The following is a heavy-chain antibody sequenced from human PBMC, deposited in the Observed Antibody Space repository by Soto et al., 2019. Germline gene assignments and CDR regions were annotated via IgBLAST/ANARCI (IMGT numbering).Heavy chain of an antibody. CDR2: ISAYNGNT. V-gene: IGHV1-18*01. D-gene: IGHD4-17*01. J-gene: IGHJ5*02. Sequence: QVQLVQSGAEVKKPGASVKVSCKASGYTFTSYGISWVRQAPEQGLEWMGWISAYNGNTNYAQKLQGRVTMTTDTSTSTAYMELRSLRSDDTAVYYCARDRNAYGDYGGWFDPWGQGTLVTVSS. CDR1: GYTFTSYG. CDR3: ARDRNAYGDYGGWFDP.